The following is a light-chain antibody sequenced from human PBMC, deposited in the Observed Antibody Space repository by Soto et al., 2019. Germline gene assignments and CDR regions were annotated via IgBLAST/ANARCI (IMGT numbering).Light chain of an antibody. CDR2: GAS. Sequence: EIVLTQSPGTVSLSPGERSTLSCMSSQSVSSRNLAWDQQKSGQAPRLLIYGASSRAIHTPDRFSGSGSGTDFTLTISGLEPEDFAVYYCQHFGNSLWTFGQGTKVDI. CDR1: QSVSSRN. CDR3: QHFGNSLWT. J-gene: IGKJ1*01. V-gene: IGKV3-20*01.